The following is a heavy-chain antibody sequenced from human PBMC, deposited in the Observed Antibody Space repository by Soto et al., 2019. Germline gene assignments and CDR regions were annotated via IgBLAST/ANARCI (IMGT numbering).Heavy chain of an antibody. Sequence: SETLSLTCTVSGGSISSYCWSWIRQPPGKGLEWIGYIYYSGRTNYNPSLKSRVTISVDTSKNQFSLKLSSVSAADTAVYYCARVWGGAFDIWGQGTMLTVSS. CDR1: GGSISSYC. V-gene: IGHV4-59*01. J-gene: IGHJ3*02. CDR3: ARVWGGAFDI. D-gene: IGHD3-10*01. CDR2: IYYSGRT.